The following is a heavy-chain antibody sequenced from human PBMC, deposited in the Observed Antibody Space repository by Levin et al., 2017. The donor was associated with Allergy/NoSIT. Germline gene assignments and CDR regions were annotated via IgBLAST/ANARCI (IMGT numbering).Heavy chain of an antibody. Sequence: GESLKISCAASGFSFSSYTMHWVRQAPGKGLEWVSSISGTSSYRYSADSLKGRSTTSRDTAKNSLYLQMNRLRAEDTAMYYCDRDAIVGTSTETYYFDYWGQGTLVTVSS. V-gene: IGHV3-21*01. J-gene: IGHJ4*02. D-gene: IGHD1-26*01. CDR2: ISGTSSYR. CDR3: DRDAIVGTSTETYYFDY. CDR1: GFSFSSYT.